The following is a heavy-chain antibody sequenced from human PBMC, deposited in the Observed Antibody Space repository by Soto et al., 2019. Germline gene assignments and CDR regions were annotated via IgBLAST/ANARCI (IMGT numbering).Heavy chain of an antibody. J-gene: IGHJ2*01. D-gene: IGHD1-26*01. CDR3: ARGGSLYWYFDL. CDR1: GYTFTSYA. V-gene: IGHV1-3*01. CDR2: INAGNGNT. Sequence: QVQLVQSGAEVKKPGASVKDSCKASGYTFTSYAMHWVRQAPGQRLEWMGWINAGNGNTKYSQKFQGRVTITRDTSASTAYMELSRLRSEDTAVYYWARGGSLYWYFDLWGRGTLVTVSS.